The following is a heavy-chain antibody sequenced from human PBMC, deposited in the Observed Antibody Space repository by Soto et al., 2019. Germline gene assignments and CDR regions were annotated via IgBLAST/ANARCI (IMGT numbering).Heavy chain of an antibody. V-gene: IGHV4-31*03. CDR3: AKLSCTSSTCYFPGWFDP. D-gene: IGHD2-2*01. CDR2: VYYSGSS. J-gene: IGHJ5*02. CDR1: GDSISGGASF. Sequence: QVQLQESGPGLVKPSETLSLTCTVSGDSISGGASFWSWIRQPPGKGLEWIANVYYSGSSYYNPSLNSRLTISVDTTKNQFSLQLQSMTAADTAVYYCAKLSCTSSTCYFPGWFDPWGQGTLVTVSS.